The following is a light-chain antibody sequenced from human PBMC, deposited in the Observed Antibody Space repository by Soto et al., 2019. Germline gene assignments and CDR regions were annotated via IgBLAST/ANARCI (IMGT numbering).Light chain of an antibody. CDR3: QSFDKYLSAVV. Sequence: SVLTQPPSVSGAPGERVTISCTGSSSDIGAGYRVRWYQQVPGTAPKLLIYDNTNRPSGVSVRFSGSKSGTSASLAISGLQAEDGADYYCQSFDKYLSAVVFGGGTKLTVL. CDR1: SSDIGAGYR. CDR2: DNT. V-gene: IGLV1-40*01. J-gene: IGLJ2*01.